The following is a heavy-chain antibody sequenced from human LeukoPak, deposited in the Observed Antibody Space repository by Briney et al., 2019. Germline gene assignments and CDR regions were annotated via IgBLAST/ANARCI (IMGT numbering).Heavy chain of an antibody. CDR1: GFTFSSYA. Sequence: GSLRLSCAASGFTFSSYAMSWVRQAPGKGLEWIGEINHSGSTNYNPSLKSRVTISVDTSKNQFSLKLSSVTAADTAVYYCARDGFYYSRPFDYWGQGTLVTVSS. V-gene: IGHV4-34*01. CDR3: ARDGFYYSRPFDY. J-gene: IGHJ4*02. CDR2: INHSGST. D-gene: IGHD4-4*01.